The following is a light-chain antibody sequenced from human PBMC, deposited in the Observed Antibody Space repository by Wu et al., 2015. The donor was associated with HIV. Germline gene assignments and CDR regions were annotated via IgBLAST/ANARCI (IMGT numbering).Light chain of an antibody. CDR2: GAS. Sequence: EIVLTQSPGTLSLSPGERATLSCRASQSFSSSYLAWYQQKPGQAPRLLIYGASRRATGIPDRFSGSGSVTDSTLTISRLEPEDFALYYCQQHGNSLWTFGQGTKVEIK. V-gene: IGKV3-20*01. J-gene: IGKJ1*01. CDR1: QSFSSSY. CDR3: QQHGNSLWT.